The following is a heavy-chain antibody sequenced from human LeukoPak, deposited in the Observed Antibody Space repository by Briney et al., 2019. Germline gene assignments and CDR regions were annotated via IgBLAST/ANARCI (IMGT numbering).Heavy chain of an antibody. CDR3: ARERAQYSSSSYRAFDI. V-gene: IGHV1-2*02. J-gene: IGHJ3*02. CDR1: GHTFTGYY. D-gene: IGHD6-6*01. Sequence: ASVKVSCKASGHTFTGYYMHWVRQAPGQGLEWMGWINPNSGGTNYAQKFQGRVTMTRDTSISTAYMELSRLRSDDTAAYHCARERAQYSSSSYRAFDIWGQGTMVTVSS. CDR2: INPNSGGT.